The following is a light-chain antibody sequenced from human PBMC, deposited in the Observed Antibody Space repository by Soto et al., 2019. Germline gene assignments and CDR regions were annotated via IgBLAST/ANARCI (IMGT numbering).Light chain of an antibody. Sequence: EIVLTQSPATLSLSPGERATLSCGASQSVSNYLAWYQQKPGQAPRLFIYDASNRATGIPARFSGSGSGTDFTLTISSLEPEDFAVYYCLQRSKWPLTFGGGTKVDIK. J-gene: IGKJ4*01. CDR1: QSVSNY. CDR3: LQRSKWPLT. CDR2: DAS. V-gene: IGKV3-11*01.